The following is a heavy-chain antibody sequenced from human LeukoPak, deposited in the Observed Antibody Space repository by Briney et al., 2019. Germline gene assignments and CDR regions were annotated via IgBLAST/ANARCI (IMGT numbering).Heavy chain of an antibody. CDR2: ISSYNGNT. D-gene: IGHD3-22*01. CDR3: ARDRVITTDHPKFGPVTDRNNWFDP. V-gene: IGHV1-18*01. J-gene: IGHJ5*02. Sequence: GASVKVSCKASGYIFTSYGISWVRQAPGQGLEWMGWISSYNGNTNYAQKLQGRVTMTTDTSTSTAYMELRSLRSDDTAVYYCARDRVITTDHPKFGPVTDRNNWFDPWGQGTLVTVFS. CDR1: GYIFTSYG.